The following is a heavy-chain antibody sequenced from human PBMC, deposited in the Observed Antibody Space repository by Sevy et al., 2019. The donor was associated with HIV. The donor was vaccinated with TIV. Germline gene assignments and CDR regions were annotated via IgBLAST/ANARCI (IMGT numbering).Heavy chain of an antibody. D-gene: IGHD2-15*01. J-gene: IGHJ5*02. V-gene: IGHV3-30*02. CDR1: GFTLSSVG. CDR2: IGHDGNKY. CDR3: AKDYCIGNDCFLGWFDP. Sequence: GGSLRLSCAASGFTLSSVGIHWVRLTPGTGLKWLAFIGHDGNKYFYGASVKGRITTSRDNSKNTVSLQMNSLRVEDTAIYYCAKDYCIGNDCFLGWFDPRGQGTVVTVSS.